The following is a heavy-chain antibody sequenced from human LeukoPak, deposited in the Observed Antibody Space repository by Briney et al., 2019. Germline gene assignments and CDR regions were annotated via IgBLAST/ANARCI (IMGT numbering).Heavy chain of an antibody. CDR3: ARATGDGRHAFDI. J-gene: IGHJ3*02. CDR1: GFTFSDYY. D-gene: IGHD7-27*01. V-gene: IGHV3-11*04. CDR2: ISSSGSTI. Sequence: GGSLRLSCAASGFTFSDYYMSWIRQAPGKGLEWVSYISSSGSTIYYADSVKGRFTTSRDNANNSLYLQMNSLRAEDTAVYYCARATGDGRHAFDIWGQGTIVTVSS.